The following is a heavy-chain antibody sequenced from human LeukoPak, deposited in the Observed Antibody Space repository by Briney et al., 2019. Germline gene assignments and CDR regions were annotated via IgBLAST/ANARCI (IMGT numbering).Heavy chain of an antibody. CDR2: IYPGDSDT. J-gene: IGHJ4*02. CDR1: GYSFTSYW. CDR3: ARRVATSTYYFDF. V-gene: IGHV5-51*01. D-gene: IGHD5-12*01. Sequence: GESLKISCKGSGYSFTSYWIAWVRQMPGKGLEWMGIIYPGDSDTRYSPSFQGQVTISADKSISTAFLQWSSLKASDTAMYYCARRVATSTYYFDFWGQGTLVTVSS.